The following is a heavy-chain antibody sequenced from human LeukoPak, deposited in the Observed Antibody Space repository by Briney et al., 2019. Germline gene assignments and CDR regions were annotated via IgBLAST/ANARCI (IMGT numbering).Heavy chain of an antibody. CDR1: GFTFSNVW. J-gene: IGHJ4*02. D-gene: IGHD5-18*01. CDR3: STDYSHGYMPRGNR. CDR2: VKSKTNGETT. V-gene: IGHV3-15*01. Sequence: PGGSLRLSCAASGFTFSNVWMAWVRQVPGKGLEWVGRVKSKTNGETTDYSAPVKGRFTISRDDSTNTLYLQMNSLKTEDTAVYYCSTDYSHGYMPRGNRWGQGTLVTVSS.